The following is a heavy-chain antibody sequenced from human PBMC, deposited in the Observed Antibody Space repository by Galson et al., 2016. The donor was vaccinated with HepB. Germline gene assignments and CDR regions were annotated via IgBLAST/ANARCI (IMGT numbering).Heavy chain of an antibody. CDR1: GGSISSNIYL. V-gene: IGHV4-39*01. D-gene: IGHD1-14*01. CDR3: ARLVHGGTFFDS. J-gene: IGHJ4*02. Sequence: SETLSLTCTVSGGSISSNIYLWAWVRQPPGKGLEWIGTIYYRRTTYYNPSLKSRLTMDVDTSKNQFSLKLSSVTAADTSVYYCARLVHGGTFFDSWGQGTLVTVSS. CDR2: IYYRRTT.